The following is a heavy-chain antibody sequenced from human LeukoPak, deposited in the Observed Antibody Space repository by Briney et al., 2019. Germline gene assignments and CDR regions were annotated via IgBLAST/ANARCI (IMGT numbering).Heavy chain of an antibody. CDR2: IWYDGSNK. D-gene: IGHD2-21*02. CDR3: ATLRVPLAYCGGDCRSSDAFDI. J-gene: IGHJ3*02. V-gene: IGHV3-33*01. CDR1: GFTFSSYG. Sequence: GRSLRLSCAASGFTFSSYGMHWVRQAPAKGLEWVAVIWYDGSNKYYADSVKGRFTISRDNSKNTLYLQMNSLRAEDTAVYYCATLRVPLAYCGGDCRSSDAFDIWGQGTMVTVSS.